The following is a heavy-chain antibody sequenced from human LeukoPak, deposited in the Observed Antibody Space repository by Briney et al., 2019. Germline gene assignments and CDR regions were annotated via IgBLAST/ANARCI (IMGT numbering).Heavy chain of an antibody. J-gene: IGHJ5*02. Sequence: PSETLSLTCTVSGGSISSSSYYWGWIRQPPGKGLEWIGSIYYSGSTYYNPSLKSRVTISVDTSKNQFSLKLSSVTAADTAVYYWATRGAYYDILTGYTQNWFDPWGQGTLVTVSS. CDR1: GGSISSSSYY. CDR3: ATRGAYYDILTGYTQNWFDP. CDR2: IYYSGST. V-gene: IGHV4-39*01. D-gene: IGHD3-9*01.